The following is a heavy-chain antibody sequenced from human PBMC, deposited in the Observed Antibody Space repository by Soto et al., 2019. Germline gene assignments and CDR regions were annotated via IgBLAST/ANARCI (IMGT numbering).Heavy chain of an antibody. V-gene: IGHV1-69*01. J-gene: IGHJ3*02. Sequence: QVQLVQSGAEVKKPGSSVKVSCKASGGTFSSYAISWVRQAPGQGLEWMGGIIPIFGTANYAQKFQGRVTITADEATSTAYMELSSLRSEDTAVYYCARARADTLSGRELPAFDIWGQGTMVTVSS. CDR1: GGTFSSYA. CDR3: ARARADTLSGRELPAFDI. CDR2: IIPIFGTA. D-gene: IGHD1-26*01.